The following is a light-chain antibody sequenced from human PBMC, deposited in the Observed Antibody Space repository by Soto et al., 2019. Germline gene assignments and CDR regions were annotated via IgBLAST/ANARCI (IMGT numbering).Light chain of an antibody. CDR2: AAS. CDR1: HSVANNY. CDR3: QQYGGSPPWT. Sequence: IALAQSPATLSLSPGERATISCRASHSVANNYLAWYQQKHGQAPRLLIFAASSRATGVPHRFSASGSGADFTLTISRLEPEDFAVYFCQQYGGSPPWTFGQGTKV. J-gene: IGKJ1*01. V-gene: IGKV3-20*01.